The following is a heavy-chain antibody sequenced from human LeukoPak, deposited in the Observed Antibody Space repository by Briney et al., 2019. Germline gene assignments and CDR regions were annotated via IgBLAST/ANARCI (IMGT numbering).Heavy chain of an antibody. J-gene: IGHJ5*02. D-gene: IGHD2-2*01. V-gene: IGHV3-9*01. CDR1: GFTFYDYA. Sequence: GGSLRLSCAASGFTFYDYAMHWVRQAPGKGLEWVSGISWNSGSIGYADSVKGRFTISRDNAKNSLYLQMNSLRAEDTALYYCAKDKGYQLPAFNWFDPWGQGTLVTVSS. CDR3: AKDKGYQLPAFNWFDP. CDR2: ISWNSGSI.